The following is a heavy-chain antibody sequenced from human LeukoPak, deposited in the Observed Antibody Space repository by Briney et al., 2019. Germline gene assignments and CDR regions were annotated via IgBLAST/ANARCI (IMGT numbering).Heavy chain of an antibody. J-gene: IGHJ6*02. CDR2: IYYSGST. V-gene: IGHV4-59*01. CDR1: GGSISSYY. D-gene: IGHD6-19*01. CDR3: ARAVAVAAGDYTFFDGMDV. Sequence: PSETLSLTCTVSGGSISSYYWSWLRQPPGKGLEWIGYIYYSGSTNYNPSLKSRVTISVDTSKNQFSLKLSSVTAADTAVYYCARAVAVAAGDYTFFDGMDVWGQGTTVTVSS.